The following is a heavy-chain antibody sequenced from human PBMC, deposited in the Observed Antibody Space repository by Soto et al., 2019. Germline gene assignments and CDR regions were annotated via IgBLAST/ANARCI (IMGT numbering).Heavy chain of an antibody. CDR1: GGSISSGDYY. D-gene: IGHD7-27*01. J-gene: IGHJ3*02. CDR2: IYYSGRT. V-gene: IGHV4-30-4*01. CDR3: ARDLWARTDAFDI. Sequence: QVQLQESGPGLVKPSQTLSLTCTVSGGSISSGDYYWSWIRQPPGKGLEWIGYIYYSGRTYYNPSLKSRLTISLDTSKNQFSLKLSSVTAADTALYYCARDLWARTDAFDIWGQGTMVTVSS.